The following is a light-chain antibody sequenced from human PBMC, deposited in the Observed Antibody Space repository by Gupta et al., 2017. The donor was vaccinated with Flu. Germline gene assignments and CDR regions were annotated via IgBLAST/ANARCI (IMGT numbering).Light chain of an antibody. CDR1: SLRSYY. Sequence: SSELTQDPAVSVALGQTVRITCQGDSLRSYYASWYQQKPGQAPVLVIYGKNNRPSGIPDRFSGSSSGYTASLTITGAQAEDEADYYCNSRDSRGNHYVFRTGTKVTVL. V-gene: IGLV3-19*01. J-gene: IGLJ1*01. CDR3: NSRDSRGNHYV. CDR2: GKN.